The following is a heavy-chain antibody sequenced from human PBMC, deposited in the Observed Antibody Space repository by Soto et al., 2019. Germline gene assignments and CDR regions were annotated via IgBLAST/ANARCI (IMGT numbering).Heavy chain of an antibody. CDR2: ISRSGNTI. CDR1: GFAFNTYS. D-gene: IGHD3-10*01. CDR3: ARTYYYDSGSQPWDYYYGMDV. Sequence: EVQLVESGGGLVQPGGSLRLSCAASGFAFNTYSINWVRQAPGKGLEWVSYISRSGNTIYYADSVKGRFTISRDNAKNSLFRQMNSLRAEDTAVYYCARTYYYDSGSQPWDYYYGMDVWGQGTTVSVSS. V-gene: IGHV3-48*01. J-gene: IGHJ6*02.